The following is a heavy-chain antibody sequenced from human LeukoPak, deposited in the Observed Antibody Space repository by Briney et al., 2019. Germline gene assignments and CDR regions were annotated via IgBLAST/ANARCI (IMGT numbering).Heavy chain of an antibody. Sequence: SGPTLVNPTQTLTLTCTFSGFSLSTSGVGVGWIRQPPGKALEWLALIYRNDDKRYSPSLKSRLTITKDTSKNQVVLTMTNMDPVDTATYYCAHRRSYYDSSGYYYVTPPSYYFDYWGQGTLVTVSS. CDR3: AHRRSYYDSSGYYYVTPPSYYFDY. CDR1: GFSLSTSGVG. V-gene: IGHV2-5*01. J-gene: IGHJ4*02. D-gene: IGHD3-22*01. CDR2: IYRNDDK.